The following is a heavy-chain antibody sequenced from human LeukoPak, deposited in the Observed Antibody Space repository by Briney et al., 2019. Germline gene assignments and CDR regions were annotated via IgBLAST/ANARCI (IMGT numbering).Heavy chain of an antibody. Sequence: GGSLRLSCSASGFTFSSYWMSWVRQAPGKGLEWVANIKQDGSEKYYVDSVKGRFTISRDNAKNSLSLQMNSLGAEDTAVYYCARMDIGLVRDWGQGTLVTVSS. V-gene: IGHV3-7*01. D-gene: IGHD3-10*01. CDR2: IKQDGSEK. J-gene: IGHJ4*02. CDR1: GFTFSSYW. CDR3: ARMDIGLVRD.